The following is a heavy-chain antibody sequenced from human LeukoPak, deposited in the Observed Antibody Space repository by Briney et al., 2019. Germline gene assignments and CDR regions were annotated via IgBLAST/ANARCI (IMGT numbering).Heavy chain of an antibody. CDR2: VSNGGDRT. CDR3: AKDAPRSSGWFFLDY. D-gene: IGHD6-19*01. V-gene: IGHV3-23*01. Sequence: GGSLRLSCAASGFSFSSFDMVWVRQAPGKGLEWVAGVSNGGDRTYHADSVKGRFTISRDNSKSALFLQMNSLRAEDTAVYYCAKDAPRSSGWFFLDYWGQGTLVTVSS. CDR1: GFSFSSFD. J-gene: IGHJ4*02.